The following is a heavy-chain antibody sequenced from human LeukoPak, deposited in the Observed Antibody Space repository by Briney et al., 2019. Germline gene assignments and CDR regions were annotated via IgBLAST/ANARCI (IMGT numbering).Heavy chain of an antibody. V-gene: IGHV1-2*02. D-gene: IGHD3-10*01. CDR1: GYTFSGYY. CDR2: INPNSGGT. CDR3: ARELLWFGELFFDI. J-gene: IGHJ3*02. Sequence: ASVTVSCKASGYTFSGYYMHWVRQAPGQGLEWMGWINPNSGGTNYAQKFQGRVTMTRDTSISTAYMELSRLRSDDTAVYYCARELLWFGELFFDIWGQGTMVTVSS.